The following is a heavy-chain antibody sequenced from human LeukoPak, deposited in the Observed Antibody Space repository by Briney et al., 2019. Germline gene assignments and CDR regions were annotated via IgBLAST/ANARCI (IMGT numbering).Heavy chain of an antibody. Sequence: SETLSLTCTVSGGSISSGSYYWSWIRQPAGKGLEWIGRIYTSGSTNYNPSLKSRVTISVDTSKNQFSLKLSSVTAADTAVYYCARVGVSSGLGYYWGQGTLVTVSS. CDR1: GGSISSGSYY. J-gene: IGHJ4*02. CDR2: IYTSGST. V-gene: IGHV4-61*02. CDR3: ARVGVSSGLGYY.